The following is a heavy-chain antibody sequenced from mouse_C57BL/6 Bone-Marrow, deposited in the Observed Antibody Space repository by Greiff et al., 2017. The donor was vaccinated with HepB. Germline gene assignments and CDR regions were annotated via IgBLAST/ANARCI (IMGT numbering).Heavy chain of an antibody. D-gene: IGHD2-2*01. J-gene: IGHJ2*01. V-gene: IGHV5-9*01. CDR2: ISGGGGNT. CDR3: AREGYDGYYFDY. CDR1: GFTFSSYT. Sequence: DVMLVESGGGLVKPGGSLKLSCAASGFTFSSYTMSWVRQTPEKRLEWVATISGGGGNTYYPDSVKGRFTISRDNAKNTLYLQMSNLRTEDTALYYCAREGYDGYYFDYWGQGTTLTVSS.